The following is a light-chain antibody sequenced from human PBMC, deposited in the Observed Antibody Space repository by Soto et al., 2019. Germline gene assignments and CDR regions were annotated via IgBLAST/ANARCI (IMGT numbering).Light chain of an antibody. V-gene: IGKV1-39*01. Sequence: DIQMTQSPSSLSASVGDRVSITCRASQSISNYLNWYEQKPGNAPKRLIYGASSLQSGVPSRFSGSGSGTDFTLTISSLQPEDFATYFCQQSYSTPWTFGQGTRVEIK. J-gene: IGKJ1*01. CDR3: QQSYSTPWT. CDR1: QSISNY. CDR2: GAS.